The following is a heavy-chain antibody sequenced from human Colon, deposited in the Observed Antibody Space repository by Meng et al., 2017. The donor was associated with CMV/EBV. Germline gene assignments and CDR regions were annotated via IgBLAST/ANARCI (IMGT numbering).Heavy chain of an antibody. CDR1: GFTFDDYA. Sequence: SLKISCAASGFTFDDYAMHWVRQVPGKGLEWVSGISLNSIGEYSESVKGRFTISRDNAKNSLYLQMNSLKPEDTALYYCVKDMPVTNWGSGGLDVWGQGTTVTVSS. J-gene: IGHJ6*02. CDR2: ISLNSIG. V-gene: IGHV3-9*01. D-gene: IGHD3-10*01. CDR3: VKDMPVTNWGSGGLDV.